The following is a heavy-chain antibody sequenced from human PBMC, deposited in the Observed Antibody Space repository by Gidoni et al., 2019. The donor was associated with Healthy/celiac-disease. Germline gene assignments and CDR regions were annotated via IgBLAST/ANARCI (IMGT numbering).Heavy chain of an antibody. V-gene: IGHV5-51*01. CDR2: IYPGDSDT. D-gene: IGHD3-22*01. CDR1: GYSFTSYW. CDR3: ARIGEGYYYDSSGFTFDY. J-gene: IGHJ4*02. Sequence: EVQLVQSGAEVKKPGESLKISCKGSGYSFTSYWLGWVRQMPGKGLEWMGIIYPGDSDTRYSPSFQGQVTISADKSISTAYLQWSSLKASDTAMYYCARIGEGYYYDSSGFTFDYWGQGTLVTVSS.